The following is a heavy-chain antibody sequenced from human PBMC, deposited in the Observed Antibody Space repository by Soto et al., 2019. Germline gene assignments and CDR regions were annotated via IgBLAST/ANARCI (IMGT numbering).Heavy chain of an antibody. J-gene: IGHJ5*02. D-gene: IGHD4-17*01. CDR2: IYYSGST. CDR3: ARDNGDYGVTNWFDP. V-gene: IGHV4-31*03. Sequence: SETLSLTCTVSGCSISSGGYYWSWIRQHPGKGLEWIGYIYYSGSTYYNPSLKSRVTISVDTSKNQFSLKLSSVTAADTAVYYCARDNGDYGVTNWFDPWGQGTLVTVSS. CDR1: GCSISSGGYY.